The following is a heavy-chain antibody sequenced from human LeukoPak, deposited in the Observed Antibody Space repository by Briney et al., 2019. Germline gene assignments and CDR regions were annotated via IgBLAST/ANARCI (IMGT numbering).Heavy chain of an antibody. CDR2: IYYSGST. V-gene: IGHV4-39*01. J-gene: IGHJ2*01. Sequence: PSETLSLTCTVSGGSISSCSYYWGWIRQPPGKGLEWIGSIYYSGSTYYNPSLKSRVTISVDTSKNQFSLKLSSVTAADTAVYYCARPGAYDYVWGSYRSDWYFDLWGRGTLVTVSS. CDR3: ARPGAYDYVWGSYRSDWYFDL. D-gene: IGHD3-16*02. CDR1: GGSISSCSYY.